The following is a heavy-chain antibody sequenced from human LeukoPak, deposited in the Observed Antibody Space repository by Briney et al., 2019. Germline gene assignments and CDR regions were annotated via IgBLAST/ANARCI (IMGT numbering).Heavy chain of an antibody. J-gene: IGHJ4*02. CDR2: INRSGST. Sequence: SETLSLTCAVYGGSFSGYYWSWIRQPPGKGLEWIGEINRSGSTNYNPSLKSRVTISVDTSKNQFSLKLSSVTAADTAVYYCARGSSSWYYLDYWGQGTLVTVSS. V-gene: IGHV4-34*01. D-gene: IGHD6-13*01. CDR3: ARGSSSWYYLDY. CDR1: GGSFSGYY.